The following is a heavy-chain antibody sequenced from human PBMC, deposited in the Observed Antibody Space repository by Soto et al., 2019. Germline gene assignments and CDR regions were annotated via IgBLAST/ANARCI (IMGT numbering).Heavy chain of an antibody. D-gene: IGHD5-18*01. CDR3: AGDRVIQLWPVYYYYGMDV. CDR1: GFTFSSYG. Sequence: GGSLRLSCAASGFTFSSYGMHWVRQAPGKGLEWVAVIWYDGSNKYYADSVKGRFTISRDNSKNTLYLQMNSLRAEDTAVYYCAGDRVIQLWPVYYYYGMDVWGQGTTVTVSS. J-gene: IGHJ6*02. CDR2: IWYDGSNK. V-gene: IGHV3-33*01.